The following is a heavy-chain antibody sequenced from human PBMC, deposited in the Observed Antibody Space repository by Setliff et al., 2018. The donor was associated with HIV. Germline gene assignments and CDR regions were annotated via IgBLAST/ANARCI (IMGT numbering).Heavy chain of an antibody. V-gene: IGHV7-4-1*02. CDR3: ARASRYCSRTSCHGDWFDP. D-gene: IGHD2-2*01. CDR1: GYTFTNYA. CDR2: INTNTGNP. J-gene: IGHJ5*02. Sequence: GASVKVSCKTSGYTFTNYALHWVRQAPGQGLEWMGWINTNTGNPTYAQGFTGRFVFSWDTSVSTAYLQISSLKAEDTAVYYCARASRYCSRTSCHGDWFDPWGQGTLVTVSS.